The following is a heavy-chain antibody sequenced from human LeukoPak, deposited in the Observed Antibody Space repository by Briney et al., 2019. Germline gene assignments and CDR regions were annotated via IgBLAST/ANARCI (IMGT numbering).Heavy chain of an antibody. V-gene: IGHV3-23*01. CDR1: GFTFSSYA. D-gene: IGHD3-22*01. Sequence: PGGSLRLSCAASGFTFSSYAMSCVCQAPGKGLEWVSAISGSGGSTSYADSVKGRFTISRDNSKNTLYLQMNSLRAEDTAVYYCAKDRPLEYYYDSSGQDYWGQGTLVTVSS. CDR3: AKDRPLEYYYDSSGQDY. J-gene: IGHJ4*02. CDR2: ISGSGGST.